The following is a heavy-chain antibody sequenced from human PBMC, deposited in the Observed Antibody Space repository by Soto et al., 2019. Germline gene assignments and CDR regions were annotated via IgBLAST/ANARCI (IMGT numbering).Heavy chain of an antibody. Sequence: ASVKVSCKVSGYTLTELSMHWVRQAPGKGLEWMGGFDPEDGETIYAQKFQGRVTMTEDTSTDTAYMELNSLRSEDTALYYCAKDINNFNPSYFDSWGQGILVTVSS. J-gene: IGHJ4*02. CDR3: AKDINNFNPSYFDS. CDR2: FDPEDGET. CDR1: GYTLTELS. D-gene: IGHD1-20*01. V-gene: IGHV1-24*01.